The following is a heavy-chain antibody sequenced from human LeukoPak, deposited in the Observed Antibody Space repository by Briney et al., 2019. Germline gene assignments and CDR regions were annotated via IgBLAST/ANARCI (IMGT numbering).Heavy chain of an antibody. Sequence: SETLSLTCTVSGDSVTNTRYYWGWIRQPPGKGLEWIGTIYYTGDTYYNPSLKSRVTISVDTSNDQFSLELTSVTAADTAVYYCAKAGRVVTAATDYWGQGTLVTVSS. J-gene: IGHJ4*02. CDR2: IYYTGDT. CDR1: GDSVTNTRYY. CDR3: AKAGRVVTAATDY. V-gene: IGHV4-39*07. D-gene: IGHD2-21*02.